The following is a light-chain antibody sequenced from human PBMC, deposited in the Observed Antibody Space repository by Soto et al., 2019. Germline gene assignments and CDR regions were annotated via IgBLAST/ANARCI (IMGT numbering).Light chain of an antibody. CDR3: QQYGSSIT. Sequence: DIQMTQSPYTLSASVGDRVTITCRASQSISSWLAWYQQKPGKAPKLLIYGASTLHDGVPSRFSGSGSGADFTLTISGLQPEDFAVYYCQQYGSSITFGQGTRLEIK. J-gene: IGKJ5*01. V-gene: IGKV1-5*01. CDR2: GAS. CDR1: QSISSW.